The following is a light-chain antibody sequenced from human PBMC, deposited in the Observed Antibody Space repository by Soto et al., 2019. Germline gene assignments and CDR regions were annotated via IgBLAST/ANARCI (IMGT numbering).Light chain of an antibody. J-gene: IGLJ3*02. Sequence: QAVVTQPPSASGTPGQRVTISCSGSSSNIGSNTVNWYQQLPGTAPKLLIYSNNQRPGGVPDRFSGSKSGTSDSLAISGLQSEDEADYYCAAWDDSLNGWVFGGGTKLTVL. V-gene: IGLV1-44*01. CDR3: AAWDDSLNGWV. CDR1: SSNIGSNT. CDR2: SNN.